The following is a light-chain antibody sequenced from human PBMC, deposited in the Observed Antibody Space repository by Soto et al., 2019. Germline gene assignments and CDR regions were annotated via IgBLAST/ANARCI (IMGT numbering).Light chain of an antibody. Sequence: DIVMTQSPDSLAVSLGERATINCKSSQSVLNTSNNKNYLTWYQQKPGQPPKLLIYWASTRESGVPDRFSGSGSGTDFTLSISSLQAEEVAVYYCQQHYSPPVTFGQGTKVEIK. J-gene: IGKJ1*01. CDR2: WAS. CDR1: QSVLNTSNNKNY. CDR3: QQHYSPPVT. V-gene: IGKV4-1*01.